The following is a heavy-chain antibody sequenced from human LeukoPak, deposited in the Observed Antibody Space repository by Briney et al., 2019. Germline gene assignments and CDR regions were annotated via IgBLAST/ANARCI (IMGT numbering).Heavy chain of an antibody. CDR1: RFTFSSYS. Sequence: GGSLRLSCAASRFTFSSYSMNWVRQAPGKGLEWVSSISSSGSYIYYADSVKGRFTISRDDSKNTLSLQMNSLRVEDTALYYCAQDIAWGAFEHWGQGTLVTVSS. J-gene: IGHJ4*02. D-gene: IGHD7-27*01. V-gene: IGHV3-21*04. CDR2: ISSSGSYI. CDR3: AQDIAWGAFEH.